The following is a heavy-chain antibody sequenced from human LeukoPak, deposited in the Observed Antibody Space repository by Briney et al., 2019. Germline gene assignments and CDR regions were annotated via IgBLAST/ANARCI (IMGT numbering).Heavy chain of an antibody. Sequence: PSETLSLTCAVSDGSISSISYYWGWIRQPPGTGLEWIGSIYYSGSTYYNPSLKSRVIISVDTSKNQISLKLSSVTAADTAVYYCARLPISRSGWFDPWGQGTLVIVSS. D-gene: IGHD3-3*01. CDR1: DGSISSISYY. CDR3: ARLPISRSGWFDP. V-gene: IGHV4-39*01. CDR2: IYYSGST. J-gene: IGHJ5*02.